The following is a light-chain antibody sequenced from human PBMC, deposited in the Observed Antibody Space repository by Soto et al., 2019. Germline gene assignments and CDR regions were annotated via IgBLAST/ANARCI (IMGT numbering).Light chain of an antibody. CDR2: GAS. V-gene: IGKV3-15*01. CDR3: QQYNNWPFT. Sequence: EIVMTQSPATLSVSPGERATLSCRASQSVSINLAWYQQKPGQAPRLLIYGASTRATGFPARFSGSGSGTEFTPTISSLQSEDFVVYYCQQYNNWPFTFGPGTKVDIK. CDR1: QSVSIN. J-gene: IGKJ3*01.